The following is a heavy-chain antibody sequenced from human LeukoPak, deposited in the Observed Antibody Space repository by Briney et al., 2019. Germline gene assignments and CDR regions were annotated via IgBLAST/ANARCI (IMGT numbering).Heavy chain of an antibody. J-gene: IGHJ4*02. D-gene: IGHD3-22*01. CDR2: ISYDGSNN. CDR3: ARGRTMITTEAFDY. CDR1: GFTFSSYA. V-gene: IGHV3-30-3*01. Sequence: GRSLRLSCAASGFTFSSYAMHWVRQAPGKGLEWVAVISYDGSNNYYADSVKGRFTISRDNSKNTLYLQMNSLRAEDTAVYYCARGRTMITTEAFDYWGQGTLVTVSS.